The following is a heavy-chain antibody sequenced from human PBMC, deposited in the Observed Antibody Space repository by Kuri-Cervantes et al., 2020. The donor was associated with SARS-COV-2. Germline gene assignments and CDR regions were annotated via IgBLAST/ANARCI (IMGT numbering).Heavy chain of an antibody. CDR2: TRSEGITK. CDR3: ARWDDFWSGNNYGMDV. CDR1: GFTFTNFG. D-gene: IGHD3-3*01. V-gene: IGHV3-30*02. J-gene: IGHJ6*02. Sequence: GESLKISCATSGFTFTNFGMHWVRQAPGKGLEWVAFTRSEGITKYYGDSVKGRFTISRDNAKNSLYLQMNSLRAEDTAVYYCARWDDFWSGNNYGMDVWGQGTTVTVSS.